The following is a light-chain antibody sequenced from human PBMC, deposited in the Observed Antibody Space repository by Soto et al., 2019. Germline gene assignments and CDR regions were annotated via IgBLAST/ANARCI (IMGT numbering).Light chain of an antibody. J-gene: IGLJ1*01. CDR3: KSFTTSSTYV. CDR2: DVS. CDR1: SSDIGGYNY. Sequence: QSVLTQPASVSGSPGQSIAISCIGTSSDIGGYNYVSWYQQHPGKAPKLMIYDVSNRPSGVSDRFSGSKSGNTASLTISGLQAEDEADYYCKSFTTSSTYVFGTGTKVTVL. V-gene: IGLV2-14*01.